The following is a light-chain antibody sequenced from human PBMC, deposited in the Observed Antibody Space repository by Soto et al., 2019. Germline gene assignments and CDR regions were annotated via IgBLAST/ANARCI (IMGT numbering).Light chain of an antibody. CDR3: QQYYSHPWT. V-gene: IGKV1-8*01. CDR2: AAS. J-gene: IGKJ1*01. Sequence: AIRMTQSPSSFSASTGDRVTITCRASQGIGSYLAWYQQKPGKAPKLLIYAASTLQSGVPSRFSGSGSGTDFTLTISCLQSEDSATYYCQQYYSHPWTFGQGTKVEIK. CDR1: QGIGSY.